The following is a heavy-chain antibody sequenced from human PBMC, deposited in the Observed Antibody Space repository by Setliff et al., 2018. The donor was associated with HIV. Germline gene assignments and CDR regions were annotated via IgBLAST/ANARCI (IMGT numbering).Heavy chain of an antibody. Sequence: SETLSLTCTVSGGSISSHYWSWIRQPPGKGLEWIGSIYYSGSTNYNPSPKSRVTISVDTSKNQFSLKLSSVTAADTAVYYCARWPPHRSSDYDQEYYFDYWGQGTLVTVSS. J-gene: IGHJ4*02. V-gene: IGHV4-59*08. D-gene: IGHD3-22*01. CDR3: ARWPPHRSSDYDQEYYFDY. CDR1: GGSISSHY. CDR2: IYYSGST.